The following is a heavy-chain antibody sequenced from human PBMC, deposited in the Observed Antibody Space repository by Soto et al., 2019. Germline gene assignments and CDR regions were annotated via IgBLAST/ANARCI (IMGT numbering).Heavy chain of an antibody. CDR1: GFTFSSYA. J-gene: IGHJ4*02. D-gene: IGHD3-3*01. Sequence: EVQLLESGGGLVQPGGSLRLSCAASGFTFSSYAMSWVRQAPGKGLEWVSAISGSGGSTYYADSVKGRFTISRDNSKNTLYLQMNSLRAEDTAVYYCAKVKVDFWSGYSLTFDYWGQGTLVIVSP. CDR2: ISGSGGST. CDR3: AKVKVDFWSGYSLTFDY. V-gene: IGHV3-23*01.